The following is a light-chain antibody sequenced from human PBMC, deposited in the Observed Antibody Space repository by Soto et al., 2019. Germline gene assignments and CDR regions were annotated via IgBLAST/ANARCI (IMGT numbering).Light chain of an antibody. J-gene: IGLJ1*01. CDR3: SSYTSSSIDYV. V-gene: IGLV2-14*01. CDR2: EVS. CDR1: SSDVGGYNY. Sequence: QSALTQPASVSGSPGQSITISCTGTSSDVGGYNYVSWYQQHPGKAPKLIIYEVSTRPSGVSNRFSGSKSGNTASLTISGLQAEDEADYYCSSYTSSSIDYVFGTGTKLTVL.